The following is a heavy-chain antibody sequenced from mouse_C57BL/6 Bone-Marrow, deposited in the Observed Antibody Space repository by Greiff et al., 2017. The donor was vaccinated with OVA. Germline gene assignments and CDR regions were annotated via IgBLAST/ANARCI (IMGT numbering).Heavy chain of an antibody. CDR3: ARDYDYDGYYAMDY. V-gene: IGHV7-1*01. J-gene: IGHJ4*01. Sequence: DVHLVESGGGLVQSGRSLRLSCATSGFTFSDFYMEWVRQAPGKGLEWIAASRNKANDYTTEYSASVKGRFIVSRDTSQSILYLQMNALRAEDTAIYYCARDYDYDGYYAMDYWGQGTSVTVSS. CDR2: SRNKANDYTT. D-gene: IGHD2-4*01. CDR1: GFTFSDFY.